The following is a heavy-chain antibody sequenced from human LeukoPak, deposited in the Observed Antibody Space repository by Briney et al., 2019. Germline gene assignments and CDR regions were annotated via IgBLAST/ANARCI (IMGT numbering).Heavy chain of an antibody. CDR2: INSDASST. Sequence: GRSLRLSCAASGFTFSSYWMHWVRQAPGKGLVWVSRINSDASSTNYADSVKGRFTISRDNAKNTLYLQMNSLRAEDTAVYYCARAQGSHGGDFDYWGQGTLVTVSS. CDR1: GFTFSSYW. CDR3: ARAQGSHGGDFDY. J-gene: IGHJ4*02. V-gene: IGHV3-74*01.